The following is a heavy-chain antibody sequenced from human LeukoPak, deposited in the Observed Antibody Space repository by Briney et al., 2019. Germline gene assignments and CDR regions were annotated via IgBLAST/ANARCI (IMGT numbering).Heavy chain of an antibody. D-gene: IGHD5-12*01. CDR1: GFTFSSYG. Sequence: PGGSLRLSCAASGFTFSSYGMHWVRQAPGKGLEWVAFIRYDGSNKYYADSVKGRFTISRDNSKNTLYLQMNSLRAEDTAVYYCAKHRRVATIRAPSDYWGQGTLVTVSS. J-gene: IGHJ4*02. V-gene: IGHV3-30*02. CDR3: AKHRRVATIRAPSDY. CDR2: IRYDGSNK.